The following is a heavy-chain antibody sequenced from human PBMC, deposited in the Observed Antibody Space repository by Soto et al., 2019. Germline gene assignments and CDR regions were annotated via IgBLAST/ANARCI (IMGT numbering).Heavy chain of an antibody. D-gene: IGHD2-8*02. CDR3: AKATATGGGAFDI. CDR2: ILVDGRT. J-gene: IGHJ3*02. CDR1: GFICSSYD. V-gene: IGHV3-23*01. Sequence: PGGSLRLSCAASGFICSSYDMSWVRQAPGKGLEWVSTILVDGRTFYVDSVKGRFTISRDSSKNTVYLQMNSLTAGDTALYYCAKATATGGGAFDISGQGTMVTVSS.